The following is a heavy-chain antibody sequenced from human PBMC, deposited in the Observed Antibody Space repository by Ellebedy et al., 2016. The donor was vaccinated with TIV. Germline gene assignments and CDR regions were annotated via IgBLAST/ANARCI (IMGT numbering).Heavy chain of an antibody. CDR3: TRETTNYYYYMDV. Sequence: ASVKVSCXAFGYTLVSYDIIWVRQAPGQGLEWMGWISAYNGNTNYAQNLQGRVTMTTDTSTNTAYMELSSLTSDDTAVYYCTRETTNYYYYMDVWGQGTLVTVSS. CDR2: ISAYNGNT. V-gene: IGHV1-18*01. D-gene: IGHD1-1*01. J-gene: IGHJ6*03. CDR1: GYTLVSYD.